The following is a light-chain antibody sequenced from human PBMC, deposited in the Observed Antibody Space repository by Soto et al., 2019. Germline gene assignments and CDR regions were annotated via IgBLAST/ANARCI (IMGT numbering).Light chain of an antibody. Sequence: EIVMTQSPATLSVSPGERATLSCRASQSVSSNLAWYQQKRGQAPRLLIYVASTRATGIPARFSGSGSGTEFTLTISSRQSEDFAVYCCQQYDNWPYTFGQGTKLEIK. CDR1: QSVSSN. V-gene: IGKV3-15*01. CDR2: VAS. J-gene: IGKJ2*01. CDR3: QQYDNWPYT.